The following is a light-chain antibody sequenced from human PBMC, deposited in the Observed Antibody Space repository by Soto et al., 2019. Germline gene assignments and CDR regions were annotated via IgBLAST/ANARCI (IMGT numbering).Light chain of an antibody. CDR2: GNS. Sequence: QAVVTQPPSVSGAPGQRVTISCTGSSSNIGAGYDVHWYQQLPGTAPKLLIYGNSNRPSGVPDRFSGSKPGTSASLAITGLQAEDEADYYCQSYDSSLSGYVFGGGTKLTVL. CDR1: SSNIGAGYD. V-gene: IGLV1-40*01. CDR3: QSYDSSLSGYV. J-gene: IGLJ2*01.